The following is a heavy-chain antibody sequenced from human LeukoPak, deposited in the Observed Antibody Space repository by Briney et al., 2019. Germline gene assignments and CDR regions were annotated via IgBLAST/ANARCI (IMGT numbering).Heavy chain of an antibody. CDR1: GGSISSYY. Sequence: SETLSLTCTVSGGSISSYYWSWIRQPPGKGLEWIGYIYYSGSTYYNPSLKSRVTISVDTSKNQFSLKLSSVTAADTAVYYCARDSYSSTWSPSYYFDYWGQGTLVTVSS. D-gene: IGHD6-13*01. V-gene: IGHV4-59*12. CDR2: IYYSGST. J-gene: IGHJ4*02. CDR3: ARDSYSSTWSPSYYFDY.